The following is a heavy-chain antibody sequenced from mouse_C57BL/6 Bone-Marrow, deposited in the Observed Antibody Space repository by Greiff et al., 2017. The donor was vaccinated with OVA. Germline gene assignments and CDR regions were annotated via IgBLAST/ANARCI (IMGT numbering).Heavy chain of an antibody. Sequence: EVKLMESGGGLVQPGGSMKLSCAASGFTFRDAWMDWVRQSPEKGLEWVAEIRNKANTHATYYDEYVQGRFTIAREYSKSRVHLQMNSVRAEDTGIYDGNRPAGSSNGYFDVWGTGTTVTVSS. CDR3: NRPAGSSNGYFDV. CDR2: IRNKANTHAT. V-gene: IGHV6-6*01. CDR1: GFTFRDAW. D-gene: IGHD1-1*01. J-gene: IGHJ1*03.